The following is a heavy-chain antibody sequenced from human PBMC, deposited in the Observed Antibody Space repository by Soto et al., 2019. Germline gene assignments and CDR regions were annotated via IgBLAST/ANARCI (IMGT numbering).Heavy chain of an antibody. J-gene: IGHJ2*01. V-gene: IGHV4-39*01. CDR2: IYYSGST. CDR3: ARTKITYYYDSSGYLRHFDL. D-gene: IGHD3-22*01. CDR1: CGSIISSSYY. Sequence: SETLSLTCTFSCGSIISSSYYWGWIRQPPGKGLEWIGSIYYSGSTYYNPSLKSRVTISVDTSKNQFSLKLSSVTAADTAVYYCARTKITYYYDSSGYLRHFDLWGRGTLVTVSS.